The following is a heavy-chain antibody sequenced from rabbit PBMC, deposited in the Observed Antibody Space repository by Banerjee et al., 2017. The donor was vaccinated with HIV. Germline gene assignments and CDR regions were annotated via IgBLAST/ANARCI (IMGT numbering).Heavy chain of an antibody. CDR2: IYGGDGST. J-gene: IGHJ4*01. CDR3: ARGWTGSNYSGL. CDR1: GFTISSSYW. V-gene: IGHV1S40*01. Sequence: QSLEESGGDLVKPGASLTLTCKASGFTISSSYWICWVRQAPGKGLEWIACIYGGDGSTYDASWANGRFTISKTASTTVTLKMTSLTAADTATYFCARGWTGSNYSGLWGPGTLVTVS. D-gene: IGHD8-1*01.